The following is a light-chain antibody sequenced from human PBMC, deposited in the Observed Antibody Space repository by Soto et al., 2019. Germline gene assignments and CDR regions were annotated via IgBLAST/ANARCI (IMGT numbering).Light chain of an antibody. CDR1: QSVSSK. CDR2: DAS. V-gene: IGKV3-15*01. CDR3: QQYNYWPT. J-gene: IGKJ1*01. Sequence: EIVMTQSPATLSVSPGERVTLSCRASQSVSSKLAWYQQKPGQAPRLLIYDASTGATGIPARFSGSGSETEFTLTISSLQSEDFAVYYCQQYNYWPTFGQGTKVEIK.